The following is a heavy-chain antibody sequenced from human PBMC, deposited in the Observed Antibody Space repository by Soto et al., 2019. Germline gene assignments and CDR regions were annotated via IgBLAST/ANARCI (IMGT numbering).Heavy chain of an antibody. D-gene: IGHD2-2*01. V-gene: IGHV3-30-3*01. CDR1: GFTFSSYA. CDR3: ARSTEAYCSSTSCYGGDYYYYGIDV. CDR2: ISYDGSNK. J-gene: IGHJ6*02. Sequence: GGSLRLSCAASGFTFSSYAMHWVRQAPGKGLEWVAVISYDGSNKYYADSVKGRFTISGDNSKNTLYLQMNSLRAEDTAVYYCARSTEAYCSSTSCYGGDYYYYGIDVWGQGPTVTVSS.